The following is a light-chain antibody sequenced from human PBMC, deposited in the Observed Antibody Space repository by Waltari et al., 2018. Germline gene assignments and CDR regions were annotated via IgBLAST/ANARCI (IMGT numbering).Light chain of an antibody. V-gene: IGLV2-11*01. CDR2: DVS. CDR3: CSYAGSYTYV. J-gene: IGLJ1*01. CDR1: SSDVGRYNY. Sequence: QSALTQPRSVSGSPGQSVTISCTGPSSDVGRYNYVSWYQQLPGKAPKLMISDVSKRPSGVPDRFSGSKSGNTASLTISGLQAEDEADYYCCSYAGSYTYVFGTGTKVTVL.